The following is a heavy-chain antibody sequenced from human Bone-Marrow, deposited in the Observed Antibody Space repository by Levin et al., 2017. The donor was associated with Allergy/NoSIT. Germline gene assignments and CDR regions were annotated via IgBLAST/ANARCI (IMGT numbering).Heavy chain of an antibody. J-gene: IGHJ4*02. V-gene: IGHV4-4*02. D-gene: IGHD6-13*01. CDR1: GGSIISSNW. CDR2: IYHSGST. Sequence: SETLSLTCTVSGGSIISSNWWSWVRQPPGKGLEWIGEIYHSGSTSYNPSLKSRLTMSIDKAENHFSLKLISVTAADTAVYFCARRRIAAATATDYWGQGILVTVSS. CDR3: ARRRIAAATATDY.